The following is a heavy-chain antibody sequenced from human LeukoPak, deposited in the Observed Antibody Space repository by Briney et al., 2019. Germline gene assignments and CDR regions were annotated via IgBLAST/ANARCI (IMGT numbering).Heavy chain of an antibody. CDR3: ARSRPHYYDFWSGKNWFDP. Sequence: ASVKVSCKASGYTFTGYYMRWVRQAPGQGLEWMGWINPNSGGTNYAQKFQGRVTMTRDTSISTAYMELSRLRSDDTAVYYCARSRPHYYDFWSGKNWFDPWGQGTLVTVSS. J-gene: IGHJ5*02. V-gene: IGHV1-2*02. CDR2: INPNSGGT. D-gene: IGHD3-3*01. CDR1: GYTFTGYY.